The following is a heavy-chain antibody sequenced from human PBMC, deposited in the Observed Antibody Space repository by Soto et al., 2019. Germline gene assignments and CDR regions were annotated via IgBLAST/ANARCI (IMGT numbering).Heavy chain of an antibody. CDR1: GGSISGSY. V-gene: IGHV4-59*01. CDR2: IFYSGNT. J-gene: IGHJ4*02. D-gene: IGHD6-6*01. Sequence: TLSLTCTVSGGSISGSYWSWIRQSPGKGLEWIGDIFYSGNTNYNPSLKSRVTISVDTSKNQFSLKLNSVTAADTAVYYCARGRVTSSSLMDFDYWGQGTLVTVSS. CDR3: ARGRVTSSSLMDFDY.